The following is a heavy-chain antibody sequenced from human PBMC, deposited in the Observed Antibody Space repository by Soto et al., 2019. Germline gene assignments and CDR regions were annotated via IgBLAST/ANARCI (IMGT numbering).Heavy chain of an antibody. CDR3: ARSSSSDSSYYYYGMDV. J-gene: IGHJ6*02. Sequence: QVQLVESGGGLVKPGGSLRLSCAASGFTFSDYYMSWIRQAPVKGLEWVSYISSSSSYTNYADSVKGRFTISRDNAKSSLYLQMNSLRAEDTAVYYCARSSSSDSSYYYYGMDVWGQGTTVTVSS. CDR2: ISSSSSYT. V-gene: IGHV3-11*06. CDR1: GFTFSDYY. D-gene: IGHD2-21*02.